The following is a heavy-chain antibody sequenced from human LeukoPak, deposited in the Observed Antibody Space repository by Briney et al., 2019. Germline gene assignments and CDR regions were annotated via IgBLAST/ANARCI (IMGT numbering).Heavy chain of an antibody. J-gene: IGHJ5*02. CDR3: VRGKAAAGAIWFDP. CDR1: GGSISGYY. Sequence: SETLSLTCAASGGSISGYYWTWIRQPPGKGLEWIGCIYSSGSTSYKPSLKSRITISVDTSKNQFSLNLSSVTAADTAVYYCVRGKAAAGAIWFDPWGQGTLVTVSS. CDR2: IYSSGST. V-gene: IGHV4-59*01. D-gene: IGHD6-13*01.